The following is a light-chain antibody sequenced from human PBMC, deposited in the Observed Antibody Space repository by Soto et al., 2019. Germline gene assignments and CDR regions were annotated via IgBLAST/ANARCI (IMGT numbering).Light chain of an antibody. J-gene: IGLJ3*02. CDR2: EGN. V-gene: IGLV2-23*01. CDR1: SSGAFSYDV. Sequence: QSALTQPASVSGSPGQSVTISRTGASSGAFSYDVVSWYQHRPGNSPTLIIYEGNKRPSGVSNRYSGSRSDNMASLTISGLQAEDEADYYCCSYVYSNSWVFGGGTKLTVL. CDR3: CSYVYSNSWV.